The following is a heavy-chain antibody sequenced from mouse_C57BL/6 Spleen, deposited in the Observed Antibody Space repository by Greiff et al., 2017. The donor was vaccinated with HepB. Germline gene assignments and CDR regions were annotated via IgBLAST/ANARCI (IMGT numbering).Heavy chain of an antibody. CDR1: GYAFSSSW. CDR3: ARTGTAMDY. V-gene: IGHV1-82*01. J-gene: IGHJ4*01. CDR2: IYPGDGDT. Sequence: VQLQQSGPELVKPGASVKISCKASGYAFSSSWMNWVKQRPGKGLEWIGRIYPGDGDTNYNGKFKGKATLTADKSSSTAYMQLSSLTSEESAVYFCARTGTAMDYWGQGTSVTVSS. D-gene: IGHD4-1*01.